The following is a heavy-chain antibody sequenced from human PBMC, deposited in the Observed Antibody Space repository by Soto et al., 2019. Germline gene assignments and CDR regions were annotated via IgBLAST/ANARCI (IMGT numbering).Heavy chain of an antibody. CDR3: SREGWDIVVVVAATESSFDY. J-gene: IGHJ4*02. D-gene: IGHD2-15*01. CDR2: INPNSGGT. Sequence: ASVKVSCKASGYTFTGYYIHWVRQAPGQGLEWMGWINPNSGGTNYAQKFQGRVTMTRDTSTSTVYMELSSLRSEDTAVYYCSREGWDIVVVVAATESSFDYWGQGTLVTVSS. CDR1: GYTFTGYY. V-gene: IGHV1-2*02.